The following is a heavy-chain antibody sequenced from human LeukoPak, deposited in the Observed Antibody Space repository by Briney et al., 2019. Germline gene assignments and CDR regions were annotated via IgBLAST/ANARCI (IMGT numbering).Heavy chain of an antibody. J-gene: IGHJ6*02. CDR3: ARGVLWSGYFGYYYYGMDV. V-gene: IGHV1-46*01. D-gene: IGHD3-3*01. CDR2: INPSGGST. Sequence: ASVKVSCKASGYTFTSYYMHWVRQAPGQGLEWMGIINPSGGSTSYAQKFQGRVTITADESTSTAYMELSSLRSEDTAVYYCARGVLWSGYFGYYYYGMDVWGQGTTVTVSS. CDR1: GYTFTSYY.